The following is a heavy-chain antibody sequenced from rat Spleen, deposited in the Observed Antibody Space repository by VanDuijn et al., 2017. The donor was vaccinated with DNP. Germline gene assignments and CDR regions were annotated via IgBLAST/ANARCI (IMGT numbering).Heavy chain of an antibody. CDR3: ARRTTTCFDY. CDR2: ITTSGVST. D-gene: IGHD1-10*01. V-gene: IGHV5-25*01. J-gene: IGHJ2*01. Sequence: EVQLVESGGGLVQPGRSLKLSCAASGFIFSNYDMAWVRQAPTKGLEWVASITTSGVSTYYRDSVKGRFTVSRDNAKSTLYLQMDSLRSEDTATYYCARRTTTCFDYWGQGVMVTVSS. CDR1: GFIFSNYD.